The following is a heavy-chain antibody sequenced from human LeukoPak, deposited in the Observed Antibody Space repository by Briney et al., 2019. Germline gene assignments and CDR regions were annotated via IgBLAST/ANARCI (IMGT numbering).Heavy chain of an antibody. CDR3: AREGVVVIPAARAGNAFDI. Sequence: PSQTLSLTCTVSGGSTSSGTYYWSWIRQPAGKGLEWIGRIYTSGSTHYNPSLKSRVTISVDTSRNQFYLKLSSVTAADTAVYYCAREGVVVIPAARAGNAFDIWGRGTLVTVSS. CDR2: IYTSGST. CDR1: GGSTSSGTYY. J-gene: IGHJ3*02. V-gene: IGHV4-61*02. D-gene: IGHD3-16*02.